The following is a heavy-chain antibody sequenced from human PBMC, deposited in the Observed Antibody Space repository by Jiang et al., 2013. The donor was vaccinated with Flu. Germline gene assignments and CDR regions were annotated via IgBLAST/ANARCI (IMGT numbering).Heavy chain of an antibody. Sequence: VSYISSSGSTIYYADSVKGRFTISRDNAKNSLYLQMNSLRAEDTAVYYCARVPYSRGIDYWGQGTLVTVSS. D-gene: IGHD6-13*01. V-gene: IGHV3-11*04. J-gene: IGHJ4*02. CDR2: ISSSGSTI. CDR3: ARVPYSRGIDY.